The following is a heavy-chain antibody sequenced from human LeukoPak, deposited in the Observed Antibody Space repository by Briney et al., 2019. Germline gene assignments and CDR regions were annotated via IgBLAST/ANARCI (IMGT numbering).Heavy chain of an antibody. CDR2: IDPSDSYT. D-gene: IGHD3-10*01. CDR3: ARSVGGLGSWEPKWFDP. CDR1: GYSFTSYW. Sequence: GESLKISCKVSGYSFTSYWITWVRQMPGKGLEWMGRIDPSDSYTNYSPSFQGRVTISADKSISTAHLQWNSLKASDTAMYYCARSVGGLGSWEPKWFDPWGQGTLVTVSS. V-gene: IGHV5-10-1*01. J-gene: IGHJ5*02.